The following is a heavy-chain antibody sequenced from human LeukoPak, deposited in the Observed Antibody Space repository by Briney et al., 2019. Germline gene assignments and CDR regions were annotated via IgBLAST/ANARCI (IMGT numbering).Heavy chain of an antibody. CDR2: IYYTGST. CDR3: ARWDSYTRGYFDY. V-gene: IGHV4-59*01. Sequence: SETLSLTCTVSGGSLSSYYWSWIRQPPGQGLEWIGYIYYTGSTHYNPSLKSRVTISLDTSNNQFSLRLTSVTAADSAMYYCARWDSYTRGYFDYWGQGTLVTVSS. J-gene: IGHJ4*02. D-gene: IGHD3-16*01. CDR1: GGSLSSYY.